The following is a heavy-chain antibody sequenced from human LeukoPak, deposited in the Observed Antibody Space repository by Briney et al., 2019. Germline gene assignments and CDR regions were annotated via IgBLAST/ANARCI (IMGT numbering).Heavy chain of an antibody. V-gene: IGHV5-51*01. CDR3: ARHVLSWDIVVVPAALTYSGMDV. J-gene: IGHJ6*02. CDR2: IYPGDSDT. Sequence: GESLKISCKGSGYSFTSYWIGWVRQMPGKGLEWMGTIYPGDSDTRYSPSFQGQVTISADKSISTAYLQWSSLKASDTAMYYCARHVLSWDIVVVPAALTYSGMDVWGQGTTVTVSS. D-gene: IGHD2-2*01. CDR1: GYSFTSYW.